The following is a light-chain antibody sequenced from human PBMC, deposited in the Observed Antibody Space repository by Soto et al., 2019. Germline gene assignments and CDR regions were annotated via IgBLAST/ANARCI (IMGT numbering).Light chain of an antibody. CDR1: QSISSW. J-gene: IGKJ4*01. CDR3: QQYNSYPGLT. V-gene: IGKV1-5*01. Sequence: DIQMTQSPSTLSASVGDRVTITFRASQSISSWLAWYQQKPGKAPKLLIYDASSLESGVPSRFSGSGSGTEFTLTISSLQPDDFATYYCQQYNSYPGLTFGGGTKVEIK. CDR2: DAS.